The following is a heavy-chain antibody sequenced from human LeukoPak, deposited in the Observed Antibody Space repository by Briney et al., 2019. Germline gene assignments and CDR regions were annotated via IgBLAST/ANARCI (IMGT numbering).Heavy chain of an antibody. J-gene: IGHJ3*02. CDR2: IKQDGSEK. Sequence: GGSLRLSCAASGFTFSSYWMSWVRQAPGKGLEWVANIKQDGSEKYYVDSVKGRFTISRDNAKNSLYLQMNSLRAEDTAVYYCATGLHSSSWYDSAFDIWGQGTMVTVSS. D-gene: IGHD6-13*01. CDR3: ATGLHSSSWYDSAFDI. V-gene: IGHV3-7*01. CDR1: GFTFSSYW.